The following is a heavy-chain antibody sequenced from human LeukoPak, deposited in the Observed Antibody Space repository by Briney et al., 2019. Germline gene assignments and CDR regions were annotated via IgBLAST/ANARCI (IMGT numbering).Heavy chain of an antibody. CDR3: AATPTYYYGSGSHDY. V-gene: IGHV4-39*01. CDR1: GGSISSSSYY. J-gene: IGHJ4*02. D-gene: IGHD3-10*01. CDR2: IYYSGST. Sequence: SETLSLTCTVSGGSISSSSYYWGWIRQPPGKGLEWIGSIYYSGSTYYNPSLKSRVTISVDTSKNQFSLKLSSVTAADTAVYYCAATPTYYYGSGSHDYWGQGTLVTVSS.